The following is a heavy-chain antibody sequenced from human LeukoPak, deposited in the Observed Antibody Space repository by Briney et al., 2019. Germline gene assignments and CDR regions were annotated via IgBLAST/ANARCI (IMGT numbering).Heavy chain of an antibody. V-gene: IGHV3-74*01. CDR3: ARGAWGYYYYGMDV. D-gene: IGHD1-26*01. J-gene: IGHJ6*02. CDR1: GFTFSSYW. Sequence: GGSLRLSCGASGFTFSSYWMHWVRHAPGKGLVWISRINSDGSTTSYADSVKGRFTISRDNSKNTLYLQMNSLRAEDTAVYYCARGAWGYYYYGMDVWGQGTTVTVSS. CDR2: INSDGSTT.